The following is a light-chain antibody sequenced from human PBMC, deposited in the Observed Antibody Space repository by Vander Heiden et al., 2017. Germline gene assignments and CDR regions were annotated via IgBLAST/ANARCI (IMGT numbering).Light chain of an antibody. J-gene: IGLJ3*02. CDR2: CNS. V-gene: IGLV1-40*01. CDR1: SSNIGAGYD. CDR3: QSYDSSLSGWV. Sequence: QSVLTQPPSVSGAPGQRVTIACTGSSSNIGAGYDVHWYQQLPGTAPKLLIYCNSNRPSGVPDRFSGSKSGTSASLAITGLQAEDEADYYCQSYDSSLSGWVFGGGTKLNGL.